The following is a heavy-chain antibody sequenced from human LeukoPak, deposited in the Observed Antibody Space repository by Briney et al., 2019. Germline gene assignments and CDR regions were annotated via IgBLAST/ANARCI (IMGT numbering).Heavy chain of an antibody. Sequence: PGGSLRLSCAASGFTFDDYGMSWVRQAPGKGPEWVSGINWNGGSTDYVDSVKGRFTISRDNAKNSLHLQMNSLRGEDTALYHCARDLDYGADDCGQGSLVTVPA. CDR1: GFTFDDYG. V-gene: IGHV3-20*01. CDR2: INWNGGST. CDR3: ARDLDYGADD. D-gene: IGHD3-16*01. J-gene: IGHJ4*02.